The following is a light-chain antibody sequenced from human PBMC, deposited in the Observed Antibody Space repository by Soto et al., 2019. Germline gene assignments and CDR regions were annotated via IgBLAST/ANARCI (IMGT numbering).Light chain of an antibody. J-gene: IGKJ4*01. CDR3: QQRNNWPPVT. CDR1: QSVSRH. V-gene: IGKV3-11*01. Sequence: PGERATLSCRASQSVSRHLAWYQQKPGQAPRFLIYDASNRATGIPARFSGSGSGTDFTLTISSLEPEDFAVYYCQQRNNWPPVTFGGGTKVEIK. CDR2: DAS.